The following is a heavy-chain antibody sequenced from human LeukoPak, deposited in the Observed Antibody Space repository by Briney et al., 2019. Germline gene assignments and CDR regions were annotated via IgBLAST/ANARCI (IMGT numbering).Heavy chain of an antibody. CDR1: GGSFSGYY. Sequence: KPSETLSLTCAGYGGSFSGYYWSWIRPPPGKGVEWIGEINHSGSTNYNPSLKSRVTISVDTSKNQFSLKLSSVTAADTAVYYCARGGYSGYDFWFDPWGQGTLVTVSS. J-gene: IGHJ5*02. D-gene: IGHD5-12*01. CDR2: INHSGST. V-gene: IGHV4-34*01. CDR3: ARGGYSGYDFWFDP.